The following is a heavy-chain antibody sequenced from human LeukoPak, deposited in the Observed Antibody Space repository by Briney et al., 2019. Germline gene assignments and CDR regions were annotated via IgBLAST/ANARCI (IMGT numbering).Heavy chain of an antibody. V-gene: IGHV7-4-1*02. Sequence: GASVKVSCKASGYTFTNYPVTWVRQAPGQGLECLGWVNINTGNPTYAQGFTGRFVFSLDTSVSTAYLQISSLKAEDTAVYYCARTPPNWIGRPPDYYYYGMDVWGQGTTVTVSS. D-gene: IGHD1-1*01. J-gene: IGHJ6*02. CDR1: GYTFTNYP. CDR3: ARTPPNWIGRPPDYYYYGMDV. CDR2: VNINTGNP.